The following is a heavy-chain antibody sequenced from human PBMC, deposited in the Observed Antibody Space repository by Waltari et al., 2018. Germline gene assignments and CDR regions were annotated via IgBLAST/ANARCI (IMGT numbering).Heavy chain of an antibody. Sequence: EVQLVESGGGLVKPGGSLRLSCAASRFTFRSHSMHWVRQAPGKGLECVSSISSSSSYIYYADSVKGRFTISRDNAKNSLYLQMNSLRAEDTAVYYCARTVATSYDAFDIWGQGTMVTVSS. CDR3: ARTVATSYDAFDI. J-gene: IGHJ3*02. CDR1: RFTFRSHS. D-gene: IGHD4-17*01. CDR2: ISSSSSYI. V-gene: IGHV3-21*01.